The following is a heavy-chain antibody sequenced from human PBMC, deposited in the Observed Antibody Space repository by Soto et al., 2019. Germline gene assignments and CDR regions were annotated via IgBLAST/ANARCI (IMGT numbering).Heavy chain of an antibody. J-gene: IGHJ6*02. CDR1: GGTFSSYA. V-gene: IGHV1-69*12. CDR2: IIPIFGTA. CDR3: ASGYCSGGSCFRYYYYGMDV. Sequence: QVQLVQSGAEVKKPGSSVKVSCKASGGTFSSYAISWVRQAPGQGLEWMGGIIPIFGTANYAQKFQGRVTITADESTSRAYMELSSLISEDTAVYYCASGYCSGGSCFRYYYYGMDVWGQGTTVIVSS. D-gene: IGHD2-15*01.